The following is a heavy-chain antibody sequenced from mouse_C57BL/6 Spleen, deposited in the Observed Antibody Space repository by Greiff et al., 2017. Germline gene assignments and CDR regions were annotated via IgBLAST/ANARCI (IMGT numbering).Heavy chain of an antibody. Sequence: EVKLMESGGGLVQPGGSLSLSCAASGFTFTDYYMSWVRQPPGKALEWLGFIRNKANGYTTEYSASVKGRFTISRDNSQSILYLQMNALRAEDSATYYCARYYSDAMEYWGKGTSVTVSS. CDR3: ARYYSDAMEY. CDR1: GFTFTDYY. J-gene: IGHJ4*01. D-gene: IGHD2-12*01. CDR2: IRNKANGYTT. V-gene: IGHV7-3*01.